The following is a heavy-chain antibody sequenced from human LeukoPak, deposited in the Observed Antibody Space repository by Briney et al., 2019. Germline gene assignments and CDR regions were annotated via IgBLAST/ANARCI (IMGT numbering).Heavy chain of an antibody. CDR3: ARELDRIQDLDS. CDR2: INNSGDDK. D-gene: IGHD1-1*01. CDR1: GYTSSCCS. J-gene: IGHJ4*02. Sequence: GGSLRLSCAAPGYTSSCCSMNWVRQAPGKGLEWLSSINNSGDDKYHADSVQGRFTISRDNAKNSLYLQMNSLRAEDTAVYYCARELDRIQDLDSWGQGTQVTVSS. V-gene: IGHV3-21*01.